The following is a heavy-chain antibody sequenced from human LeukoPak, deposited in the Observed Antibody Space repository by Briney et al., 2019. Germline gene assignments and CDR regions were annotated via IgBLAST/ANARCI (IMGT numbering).Heavy chain of an antibody. V-gene: IGHV1-69*05. D-gene: IGHD3-3*01. CDR1: GGTFSSYA. J-gene: IGHJ4*02. CDR2: IIPIFGTA. Sequence: ASVKVSCKASGGTFSSYAISWVRQATGQGLEWMGGIIPIFGTANYAQKFQGRVTITTDESTSTAYMELSSLRSEDTAVYYCARDYDFWSGYYISWGQGTLVTVSS. CDR3: ARDYDFWSGYYIS.